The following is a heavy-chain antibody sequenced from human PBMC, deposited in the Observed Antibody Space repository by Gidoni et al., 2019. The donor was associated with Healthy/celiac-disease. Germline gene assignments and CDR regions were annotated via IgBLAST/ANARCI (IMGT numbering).Heavy chain of an antibody. CDR1: GFTFSSYD. J-gene: IGHJ4*02. D-gene: IGHD3-3*01. Sequence: EVQLLESGGGLVQPGGSLRLSCAASGFTFSSYDMSWVRQAPGKGVEWVSAISGSGGSTYYTDSVKGRFTISRDNSKNTLYLQMNSLRAEDTAVYYCAKARITIFTSVGYWGQGTLVTVSS. V-gene: IGHV3-23*01. CDR2: ISGSGGST. CDR3: AKARITIFTSVGY.